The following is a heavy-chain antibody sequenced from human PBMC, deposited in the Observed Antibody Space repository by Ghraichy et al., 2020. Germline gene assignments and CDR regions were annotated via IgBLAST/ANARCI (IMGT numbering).Heavy chain of an antibody. CDR3: AREGLATDY. D-gene: IGHD6-19*01. Sequence: GWMNPNSGNTGYAQKFQGRVTMTRNTSISTAYMELSSLRSEDTAVYYCAREGLATDYCGQCTFVTVSS. J-gene: IGHJ4*02. V-gene: IGHV1-8*01. CDR2: MNPNSGNT.